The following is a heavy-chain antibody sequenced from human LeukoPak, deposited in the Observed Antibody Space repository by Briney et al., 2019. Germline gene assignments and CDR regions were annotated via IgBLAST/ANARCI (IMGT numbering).Heavy chain of an antibody. Sequence: GGSLRLSCAASGFTFSSYEMNWVRQAPGKGLEWVSYISSSGSIIYYADSVKGRFTISRDNAKNSLYPQMNSLRAEDTAVYYCARGDYSSGWYGSAEYFQHWGQGTLVTVSS. CDR1: GFTFSSYE. J-gene: IGHJ1*01. CDR2: ISSSGSII. D-gene: IGHD6-19*01. V-gene: IGHV3-48*03. CDR3: ARGDYSSGWYGSAEYFQH.